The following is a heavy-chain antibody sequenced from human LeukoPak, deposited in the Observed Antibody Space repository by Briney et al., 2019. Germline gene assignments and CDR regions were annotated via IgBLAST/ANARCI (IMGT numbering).Heavy chain of an antibody. Sequence: GGSLRLSCAASGFTFTTYWMHWVRQAPGKGLVWVSHINSDGSITSYADSVKGRFTIFRDNAKNTLYLQMNSLRAEDTAVYYCARDAVDTANAVWGQGTTVTVSS. D-gene: IGHD5-18*01. CDR1: GFTFTTYW. V-gene: IGHV3-74*01. J-gene: IGHJ6*02. CDR3: ARDAVDTANAV. CDR2: INSDGSIT.